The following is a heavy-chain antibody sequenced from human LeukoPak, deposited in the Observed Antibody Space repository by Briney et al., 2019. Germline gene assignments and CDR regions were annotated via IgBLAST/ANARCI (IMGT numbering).Heavy chain of an antibody. Sequence: GGSLRLSCAASGFTFSSYSMNWVRQAPGKGLEWVSSISSIRSYIYYADSVKGRFTISIDNAKNSLYLQMNSLRAEDTAVYYCARAEEDIVVVPGAETNFYYYYHMDVWGKGTTVTISS. J-gene: IGHJ6*03. CDR3: ARAEEDIVVVPGAETNFYYYYHMDV. V-gene: IGHV3-21*01. CDR2: ISSIRSYI. CDR1: GFTFSSYS. D-gene: IGHD2-2*01.